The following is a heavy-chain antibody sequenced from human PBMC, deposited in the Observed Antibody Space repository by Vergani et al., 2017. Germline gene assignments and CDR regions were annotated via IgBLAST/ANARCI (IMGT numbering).Heavy chain of an antibody. CDR2: IYPGDSDT. J-gene: IGHJ3*02. V-gene: IGHV5-51*01. D-gene: IGHD2-21*01. CDR3: AGGMHCGGDCYPDAFDI. Sequence: EVQLVQSGAEVKKPGESLKISCKGSGYSFTSYWIGWVRQMPGKGLEWMGIIYPGDSDTRYSPSFQGQDTISADKSISTAYLKWSSLKASDTAMYYCAGGMHCGGDCYPDAFDIWGQGTMVTVSS. CDR1: GYSFTSYW.